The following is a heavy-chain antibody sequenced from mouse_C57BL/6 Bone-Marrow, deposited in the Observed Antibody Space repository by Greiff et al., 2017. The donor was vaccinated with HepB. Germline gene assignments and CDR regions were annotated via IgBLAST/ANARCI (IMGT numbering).Heavy chain of an antibody. J-gene: IGHJ2*01. CDR2: IYPRSGNT. CDR1: GYTFTSYG. V-gene: IGHV1-81*01. D-gene: IGHD3-3*01. Sequence: VKLVESGAELARPGASVKLSCKASGYTFTSYGISWVKQRTGQGLEWIGEIYPRSGNTYYNEKFKGKATLTADKSSSTAYMELRSLASEDSWVQFRGRWGDRGDYWGQGTTLTVSS. CDR3: GRWGDRGDY.